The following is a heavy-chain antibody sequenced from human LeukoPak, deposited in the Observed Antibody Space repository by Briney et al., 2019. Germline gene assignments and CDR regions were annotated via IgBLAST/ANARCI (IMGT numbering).Heavy chain of an antibody. CDR3: TRDAFYSSSWYYGY. CDR2: IRSKAYGGTT. Sequence: GGSLRLSCTASGFTFGDYAMSWFRQAPGKGLEWVGFIRSKAYGGTTEYAASVKGRFTISRDDSKSIAYLQMNSLKTEDTAVYYCTRDAFYSSSWYYGYWGQGTLVTVSS. D-gene: IGHD6-13*01. V-gene: IGHV3-49*03. CDR1: GFTFGDYA. J-gene: IGHJ4*02.